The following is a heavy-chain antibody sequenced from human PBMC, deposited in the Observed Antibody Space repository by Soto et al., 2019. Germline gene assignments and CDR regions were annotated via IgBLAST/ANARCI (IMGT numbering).Heavy chain of an antibody. Sequence: GGSLRLSCAVSGFTFSTYAMSWVRQAPGKGLEWVSTISGNGGTTYYADSVKGRFTISRDNSKNTLYLQMNSLRAEDTAVYYWSKDRGIHLWGLFDYRAQRPSVTVSS. CDR3: SKDRGIHLWGLFDY. V-gene: IGHV3-23*01. D-gene: IGHD5-18*01. CDR1: GFTFSTYA. J-gene: IGHJ4*02. CDR2: ISGNGGTT.